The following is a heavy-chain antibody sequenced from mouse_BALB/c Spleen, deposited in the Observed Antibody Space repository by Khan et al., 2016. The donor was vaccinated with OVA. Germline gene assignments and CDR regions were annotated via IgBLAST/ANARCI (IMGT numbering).Heavy chain of an antibody. Sequence: EVKLLELGPDLVKPSQSLSLTCTVTGYSITSVYSWHCIRQFPGNKRECMAYIYYSGSINYNPSLKSRISLTRKPFKNQFFLQLNSVTTEDTATYYCARDGNYMDYWGQGTSVTVSS. J-gene: IGHJ4*01. CDR2: IYYSGSI. CDR1: GYSITSVYS. D-gene: IGHD2-1*01. V-gene: IGHV3-1*02. CDR3: ARDGNYMDY.